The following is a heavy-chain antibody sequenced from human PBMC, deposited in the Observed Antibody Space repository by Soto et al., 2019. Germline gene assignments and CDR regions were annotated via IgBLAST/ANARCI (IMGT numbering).Heavy chain of an antibody. Sequence: AETLSLTCTVTGDSISSRSYYWGWIRQPPGKGLEWIGSIYYSGSTYNNPSLRSRVSMSIDTSKDQFSLKLKSVTAADTALYFCERQRNSVVTQASFDVWGPGSLVTVSS. CDR3: ERQRNSVVTQASFDV. V-gene: IGHV4-39*01. CDR1: GDSISSRSYY. CDR2: IYYSGST. J-gene: IGHJ4*02. D-gene: IGHD2-21*02.